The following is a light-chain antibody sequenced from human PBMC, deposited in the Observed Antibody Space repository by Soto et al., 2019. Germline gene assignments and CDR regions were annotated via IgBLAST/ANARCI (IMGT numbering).Light chain of an antibody. CDR2: GAS. V-gene: IGKV3-20*01. CDR1: QSVSSSY. CDR3: QLYGSSPRFI. J-gene: IGKJ3*01. Sequence: EIVLTQSPGTLSLSPGERATLSCRASQSVSSSYLAWYQQKPGQAPRLLIYGASSRATGIPDRFSGSGSGPDYTLTISRLEPEDFAVYYWQLYGSSPRFIFRRGTKVDIK.